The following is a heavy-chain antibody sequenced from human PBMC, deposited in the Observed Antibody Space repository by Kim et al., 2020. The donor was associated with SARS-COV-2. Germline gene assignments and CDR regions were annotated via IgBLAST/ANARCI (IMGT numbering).Heavy chain of an antibody. Sequence: TYYNPALKSRVTISLDPSKNQFSLRLTSVTAADTAVYYCARSGRQAFDIWGQGTMVTVSS. V-gene: IGHV4-30-2*04. CDR3: ARSGRQAFDI. J-gene: IGHJ3*02. CDR2: T. D-gene: IGHD6-25*01.